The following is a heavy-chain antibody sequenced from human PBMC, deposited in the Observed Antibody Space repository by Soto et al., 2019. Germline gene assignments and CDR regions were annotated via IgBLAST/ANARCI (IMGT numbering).Heavy chain of an antibody. CDR3: ARLGYCSGGSCYPEYNWFDP. CDR2: KYYSGST. CDR1: GGSISSYY. V-gene: IGHV4-59*01. Sequence: QVQLQESGPGLVKPSETLSLTCTVSGGSISSYYWTWIRQLPGKGLEWIGYKYYSGSTNYNPSLKTRVTQSVDPSKNQFSLKLSSVTAADTAVYYCARLGYCSGGSCYPEYNWFDPWGQGTLVTVSS. J-gene: IGHJ5*02. D-gene: IGHD2-15*01.